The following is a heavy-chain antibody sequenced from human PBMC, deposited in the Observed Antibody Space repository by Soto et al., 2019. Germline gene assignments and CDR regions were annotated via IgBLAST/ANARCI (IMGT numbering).Heavy chain of an antibody. CDR2: IYYSGST. CDR3: ASVPGAYSRCWYLNY. Sequence: QVQLQESGPGLVKPSQTLSLTCTVSGGSISSGGYYWSWIRQHPGKGLEWIGYIYYSGSTYYNPSLKCRVTISVDTSKNQFSLKLSSVTAADTAVYYCASVPGAYSRCWYLNYWGQGTLVTVSS. D-gene: IGHD6-13*01. J-gene: IGHJ4*02. CDR1: GGSISSGGYY. V-gene: IGHV4-31*03.